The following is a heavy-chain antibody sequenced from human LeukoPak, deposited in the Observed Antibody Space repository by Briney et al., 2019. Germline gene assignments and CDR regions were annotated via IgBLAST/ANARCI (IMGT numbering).Heavy chain of an antibody. CDR2: IIPIFGTA. Sequence: SVKVSCKASGGTFSSYAISWVRQAPGQGLEWMGGIIPIFGTANYAQKFQGRVTMTRDTSTSTVYMELSSLRSEDTAVYYCARDQDWNYAFDIWGQGTMVTVSS. CDR3: ARDQDWNYAFDI. J-gene: IGHJ3*02. V-gene: IGHV1-69*05. D-gene: IGHD1-7*01. CDR1: GGTFSSYA.